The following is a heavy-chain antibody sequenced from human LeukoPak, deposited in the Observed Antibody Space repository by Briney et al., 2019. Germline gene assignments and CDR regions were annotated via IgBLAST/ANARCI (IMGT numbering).Heavy chain of an antibody. D-gene: IGHD5-18*01. V-gene: IGHV3-20*04. Sequence: GGSLRLSCAASGFPFETNAMSWVRQVPGRGLEWVSGINWNGRITEYADSVKDRFTISRQNTKNSLYLYMNNLGGEDTALYFCARGSVQLWLRDTYYYMDVWGKGTTVTVSS. CDR2: INWNGRIT. CDR3: ARGSVQLWLRDTYYYMDV. J-gene: IGHJ6*03. CDR1: GFPFETNA.